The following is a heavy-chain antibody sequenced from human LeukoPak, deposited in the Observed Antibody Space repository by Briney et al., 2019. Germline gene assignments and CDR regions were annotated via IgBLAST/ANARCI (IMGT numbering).Heavy chain of an antibody. Sequence: GASVKVSCKASGYTFTGYYMHWVRQAPGQGLEWMGRINPNTGGTNYAQKFQGRVTMTRDTSISTAYMELSRLRTDDTAVFYCARDHLRGECTGGYHCDYWGQGTLVTVSS. V-gene: IGHV1-2*06. CDR3: ARDHLRGECTGGYHCDY. D-gene: IGHD3-10*02. CDR2: INPNTGGT. CDR1: GYTFTGYY. J-gene: IGHJ4*02.